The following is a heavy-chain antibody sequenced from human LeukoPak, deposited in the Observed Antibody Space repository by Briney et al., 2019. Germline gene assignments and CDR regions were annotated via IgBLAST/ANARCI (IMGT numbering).Heavy chain of an antibody. V-gene: IGHV4-38-2*01. D-gene: IGHD1-26*01. J-gene: IGHJ4*02. CDR3: ARHWRASTWFDY. CDR2: IYHSGST. CDR1: GYSISSGYY. Sequence: SETLSLTRVVSGYSISSGYYWGWIRQPPGKGLEWIGGIYHSGSTYYNPSLKSRVTISVDTSKNQFSLKVSSVTAADTAVYYCARHWRASTWFDYWGQGTLVTVSS.